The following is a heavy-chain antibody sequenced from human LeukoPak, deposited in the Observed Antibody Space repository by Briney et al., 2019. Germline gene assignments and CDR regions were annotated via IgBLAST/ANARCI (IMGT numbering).Heavy chain of an antibody. V-gene: IGHV1-69*04. Sequence: SVKVSCKASGGTXSSYAISWVRQAPGQGLEWMGRSIPILGIANYAQKFQGRVTITADKSTSTAYMELSSLRSEDTAVYYCARDSPDDYDSSGYYYKTDYWGQGTLVTVSS. CDR2: SIPILGIA. CDR1: GGTXSSYA. D-gene: IGHD3-22*01. J-gene: IGHJ4*02. CDR3: ARDSPDDYDSSGYYYKTDY.